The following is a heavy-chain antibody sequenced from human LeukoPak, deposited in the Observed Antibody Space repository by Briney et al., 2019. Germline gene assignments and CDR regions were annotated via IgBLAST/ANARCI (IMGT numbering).Heavy chain of an antibody. Sequence: PSETLSLTCSVSGGSISSYYWSWIRQPPGKGLEWIGYIYYSGSTNYSPSLKSRVTMSVDTSKNQFSLKLSSVTAADTAVYYCARAYCGGDCYSNPLYYFDYWGQGTLVTVSS. D-gene: IGHD2-21*02. CDR2: IYYSGST. V-gene: IGHV4-59*12. CDR3: ARAYCGGDCYSNPLYYFDY. J-gene: IGHJ4*02. CDR1: GGSISSYY.